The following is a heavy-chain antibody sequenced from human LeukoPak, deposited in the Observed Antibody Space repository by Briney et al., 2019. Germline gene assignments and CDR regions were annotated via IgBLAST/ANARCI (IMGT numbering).Heavy chain of an antibody. CDR2: INPSGRSA. J-gene: IGHJ5*02. CDR3: ARDSGELERRNWFDP. D-gene: IGHD1-1*01. V-gene: IGHV1-46*02. CDR1: PYTFNKYY. Sequence: ASVKVSCKASPYTFNKYYIHWVRQAPGQGLEWMGVINPSGRSASYAQRFQGKVTMTRDTSTSTVYMDLSSLTSEDTAVYYCARDSGELERRNWFDPWGQGTLVTVSS.